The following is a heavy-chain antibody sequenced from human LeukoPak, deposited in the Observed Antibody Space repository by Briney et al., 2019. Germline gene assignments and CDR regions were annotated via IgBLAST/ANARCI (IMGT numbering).Heavy chain of an antibody. CDR2: IKPDGSEK. CDR3: ARESSGYYSTGY. V-gene: IGHV3-7*01. D-gene: IGHD3-22*01. CDR1: GFTFSSYW. J-gene: IGHJ4*02. Sequence: GGSLRLSCAASGFTFSSYWMTWVCQAPGKGLEWVANIKPDGSEKYYVDSVKGRFTISRDNAKSSLHLQMNSLRAEDTAVYYCARESSGYYSTGYWGQGTLVTVSS.